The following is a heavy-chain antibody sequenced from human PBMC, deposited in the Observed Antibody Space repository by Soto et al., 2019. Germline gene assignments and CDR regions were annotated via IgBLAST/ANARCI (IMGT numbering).Heavy chain of an antibody. Sequence: EVQLVESGGGWVQPGGSLRLSCAASGFTFSSYWMSWVRQAPGKGLEWVANIKQDGSEKYDVDSVKGRFTISRDNAKNSLYLQMNSLRAEDTAVYYCATAPINMVRGVVFYYYGMDVWGQGTTVTVSS. CDR2: IKQDGSEK. CDR1: GFTFSSYW. J-gene: IGHJ6*02. V-gene: IGHV3-7*01. CDR3: ATAPINMVRGVVFYYYGMDV. D-gene: IGHD3-10*01.